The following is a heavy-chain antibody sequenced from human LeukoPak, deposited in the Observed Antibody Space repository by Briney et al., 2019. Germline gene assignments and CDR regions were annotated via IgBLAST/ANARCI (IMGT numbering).Heavy chain of an antibody. CDR3: AGESGVCSSTSCYYYYYGMDV. CDR2: INPNSGGT. J-gene: IGHJ6*02. Sequence: ASVKVSCKASGYTFTGYYMHWVRQAPGQGLEWMGWINPNSGGTNYAQKFQGWVTMTRDTSISTAYMELSRLRSDDTAVYYCAGESGVCSSTSCYYYYYGMDVWGQGTTVTVSS. V-gene: IGHV1-2*04. CDR1: GYTFTGYY. D-gene: IGHD2-2*01.